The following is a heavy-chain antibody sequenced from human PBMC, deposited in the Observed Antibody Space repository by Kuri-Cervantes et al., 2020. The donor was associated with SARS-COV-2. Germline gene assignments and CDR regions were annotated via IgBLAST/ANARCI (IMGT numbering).Heavy chain of an antibody. D-gene: IGHD4-17*01. CDR3: AVTTVSTTLFDY. V-gene: IGHV3-64*01. CDR1: GFTFSSYA. Sequence: ETLSLTCAASGFTFSSYAMHWVRQAPGKGLEYVSAISSNGGSTYYANSVKGRFTISRDNSKNTLYLQMNSLRAEDTAVYYCAVTTVSTTLFDYWGQGTLVTVSS. CDR2: ISSNGGST. J-gene: IGHJ4*02.